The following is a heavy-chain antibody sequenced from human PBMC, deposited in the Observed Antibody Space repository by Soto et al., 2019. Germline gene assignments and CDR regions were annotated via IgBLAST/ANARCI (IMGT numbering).Heavy chain of an antibody. CDR2: VSPPFRTS. V-gene: IGHV1-69*01. Sequence: QVQLVQSGAEVKKPGSSVKVSCKTSGVSFNNNGIGWVRQAPGHGLEWMGGVSPPFRTSNYARKFQGRISIPGDASTRTVNIELSSLTPEDTAQYYCARVLYYGSVRYSPYGMDVWGQGTKVTVSS. D-gene: IGHD3-10*01. CDR1: GVSFNNNG. CDR3: ARVLYYGSVRYSPYGMDV. J-gene: IGHJ6*02.